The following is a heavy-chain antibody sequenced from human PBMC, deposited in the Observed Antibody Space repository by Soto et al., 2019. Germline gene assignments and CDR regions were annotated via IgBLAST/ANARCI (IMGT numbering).Heavy chain of an antibody. CDR1: GGTFSSYA. J-gene: IGHJ6*02. CDR2: IIPIFGTA. Sequence: GASVKVSCKASGGTFSSYAISWVRQAPGQGLEWMGGIIPIFGTANYAQKFQGRVTITTDESTSTAYMELSGPRSEDTAVYYCARDIASSSWYVYGIDVWGQGTTVTVSS. CDR3: ARDIASSSWYVYGIDV. V-gene: IGHV1-69*05. D-gene: IGHD6-13*01.